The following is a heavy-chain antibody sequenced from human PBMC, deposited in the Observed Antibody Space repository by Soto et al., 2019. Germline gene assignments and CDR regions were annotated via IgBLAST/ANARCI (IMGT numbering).Heavy chain of an antibody. Sequence: QITLKESGPTLVKPTQTLTLTCTFSGFSLSTSGVGVGWIRQPPGKALEWLALIYWDDDKRYSPSLKGRLTITKDTSKSHGVLTMTNMDPVDTATYYCAHRRAWELLPYNWFDPWGQGTPVTVSS. CDR3: AHRRAWELLPYNWFDP. CDR1: GFSLSTSGVG. J-gene: IGHJ5*02. D-gene: IGHD1-26*01. V-gene: IGHV2-5*02. CDR2: IYWDDDK.